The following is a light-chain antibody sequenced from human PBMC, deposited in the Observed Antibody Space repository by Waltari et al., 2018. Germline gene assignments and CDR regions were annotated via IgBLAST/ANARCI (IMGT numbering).Light chain of an antibody. J-gene: IGKJ4*01. Sequence: EIVMTQSPATLSVSPGEGATLYCRASQSINTNLAWYQKKPGQAPRLLIFRASTRAAGIRERFSGSGSGTEFALTISSLQSEDFALYYCQQYHSWLAFGGGTKVEIE. CDR1: QSINTN. CDR3: QQYHSWLA. CDR2: RAS. V-gene: IGKV3-15*01.